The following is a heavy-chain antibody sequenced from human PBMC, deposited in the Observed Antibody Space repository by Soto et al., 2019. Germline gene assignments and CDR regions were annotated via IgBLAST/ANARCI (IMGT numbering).Heavy chain of an antibody. CDR2: IYYSGST. V-gene: IGHV4-59*01. CDR3: ARRAVVAVTGSLDNWLDP. D-gene: IGHD2-21*01. J-gene: IGHJ5*02. Sequence: SETLSLTCTVSGGTISSYDWSWIRQPPGKGLEWIGYIYYSGSTNYNPSLKSRVTISVDTSKNQFSLKVNSVTAADTAVYYCARRAVVAVTGSLDNWLDPWGQGILVTVSS. CDR1: GGTISSYD.